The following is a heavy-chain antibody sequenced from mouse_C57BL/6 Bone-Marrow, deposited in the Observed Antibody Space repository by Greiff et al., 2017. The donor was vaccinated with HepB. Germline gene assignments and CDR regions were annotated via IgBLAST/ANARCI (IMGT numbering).Heavy chain of an antibody. V-gene: IGHV1-18*01. Sequence: VQLQQSGPELVKPGASVKIPCKASGYTFTDYNMDWVKQSHGKSLEWIGDINPNNGGTIYNQKFKGTATLTVDKSSSTAYMELRSLTSEDTAVYYCTTEKGGAWFAYWGQGTLVTVSA. CDR1: GYTFTDYN. CDR3: TTEKGGAWFAY. CDR2: INPNNGGT. J-gene: IGHJ3*01.